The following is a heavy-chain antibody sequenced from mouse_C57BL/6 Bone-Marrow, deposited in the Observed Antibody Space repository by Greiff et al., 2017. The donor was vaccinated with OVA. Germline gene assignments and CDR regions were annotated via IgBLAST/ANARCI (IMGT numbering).Heavy chain of an antibody. CDR3: ATVGVVAYYCDMDY. CDR2: ISTVSCTL. J-gene: IGHJ4*01. D-gene: IGHD1-1*01. V-gene: IGHV5-17*01. CDR1: GFTFSDYG. Sequence: EVKLMESGGGLVKPGGSLKLSCAASGFTFSDYGMHWVRQAPEKGLEWVAYISTVSCTLYYADTVKGRVTISRDNAKNTLFLQMTSLRSEDTALYYCATVGVVAYYCDMDYWGQGTSVTVSS.